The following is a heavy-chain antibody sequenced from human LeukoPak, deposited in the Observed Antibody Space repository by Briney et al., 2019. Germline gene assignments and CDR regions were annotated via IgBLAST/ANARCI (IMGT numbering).Heavy chain of an antibody. D-gene: IGHD1-14*01. Sequence: SVKVSCKASGGTFSSYAISWVRQAPGQGLEWMGGIIPIFGTANYAQKFQGRVTITADKSTSTAYMELSSPRSEDTAVYYCARSVTTDLYYFDYWGQGTLVTVSS. CDR3: ARSVTTDLYYFDY. CDR1: GGTFSSYA. V-gene: IGHV1-69*06. J-gene: IGHJ4*02. CDR2: IIPIFGTA.